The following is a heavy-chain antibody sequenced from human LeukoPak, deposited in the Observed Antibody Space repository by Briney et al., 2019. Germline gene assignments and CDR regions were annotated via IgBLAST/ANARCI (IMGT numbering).Heavy chain of an antibody. CDR2: LGGSDDRT. V-gene: IGHV3-23*01. D-gene: IGHD4-23*01. CDR3: AKDILRWAFDV. Sequence: GGSLRLSCVASGFTLSNNAMAWVRQAPGKGLEWVSALGGSDDRTDYADSVQGRFTISRDNYKNTLYLQMNSLRAEDTAVYYCAKDILRWAFDVWGQGTMVTVS. CDR1: GFTLSNNA. J-gene: IGHJ3*01.